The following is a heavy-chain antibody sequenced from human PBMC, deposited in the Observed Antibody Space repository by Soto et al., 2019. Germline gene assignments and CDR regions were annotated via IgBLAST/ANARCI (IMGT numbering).Heavy chain of an antibody. V-gene: IGHV4-30-4*01. CDR3: AREQASCPTIWFDP. D-gene: IGHD2-2*01. J-gene: IGHJ5*02. Sequence: QVQLQESGPGLVKPSQTLSLTCTVSGGSISSGDYYWSWIRQPPGKGLEWIGYIYYSGSTYYNPSLKRRVTISVDTSNNQFSLKLSSVTAADTAVYYCAREQASCPTIWFDPWGQGTLVTVSS. CDR2: IYYSGST. CDR1: GGSISSGDYY.